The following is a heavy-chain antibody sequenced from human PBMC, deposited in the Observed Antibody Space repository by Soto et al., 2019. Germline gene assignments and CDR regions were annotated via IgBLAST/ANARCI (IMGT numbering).Heavy chain of an antibody. V-gene: IGHV1-8*01. CDR3: ARGGLYGDYGDY. CDR1: GYTFTRYD. J-gene: IGHJ4*02. Sequence: ASVKVSCKASGYTFTRYDINWVRQATGQGLEWMGWVNPNSGNTGYAQKFQGRVTMTRNTSISTAYMELSSLRSEDTAVYYCARGGLYGDYGDYWGQGTLVTVSS. CDR2: VNPNSGNT. D-gene: IGHD4-17*01.